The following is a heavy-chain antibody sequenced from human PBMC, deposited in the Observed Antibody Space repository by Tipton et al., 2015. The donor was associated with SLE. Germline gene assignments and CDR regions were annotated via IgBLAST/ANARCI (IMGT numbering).Heavy chain of an antibody. J-gene: IGHJ3*02. CDR3: ARDRIAAAGRDAFDI. CDR2: LYYSGST. D-gene: IGHD6-13*01. CDR1: GGSISSTGYY. Sequence: TLSLTCTVSGGSISSTGYYWGWIRQPPGKGLEWIGSLYYSGSTYYNPSLKSRVTMSVDTSKNHFSLRLRSVTAADTAVYYCARDRIAAAGRDAFDIRGQGTMVTVSS. V-gene: IGHV4-39*02.